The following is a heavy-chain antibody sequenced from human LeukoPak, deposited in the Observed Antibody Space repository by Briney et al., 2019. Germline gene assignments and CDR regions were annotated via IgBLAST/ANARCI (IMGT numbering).Heavy chain of an antibody. CDR1: GGSISSYY. CDR2: MYDSRRT. CDR3: ARVYDYCSSTSCYTAFDY. D-gene: IGHD2-2*02. J-gene: IGHJ4*02. Sequence: PSETLSLTCTVSGGSISSYYWSWIRQPPGKGLEWIRDMYDSRRTNDNPSLKSRVTISVDTSKNQSSLKLSSVTAADTAVYYCARVYDYCSSTSCYTAFDYWGQGTLVTVSS. V-gene: IGHV4-59*01.